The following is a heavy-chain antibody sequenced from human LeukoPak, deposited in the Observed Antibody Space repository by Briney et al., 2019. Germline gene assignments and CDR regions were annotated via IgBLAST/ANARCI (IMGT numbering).Heavy chain of an antibody. J-gene: IGHJ4*02. CDR1: GGSISSYY. D-gene: IGHD5-24*01. CDR2: IYYSGST. CDR3: ARGHSRWLQLRYFDY. Sequence: PSETLSLTCTVSGGSISSYYWSWIRQPPGKGLEWIGYIYYSGSTNYNPSLKSRVTISVDTSKNQFSLKLSSVTAADTAVYYCARGHSRWLQLRYFDYWGQGTLVTVSS. V-gene: IGHV4-59*01.